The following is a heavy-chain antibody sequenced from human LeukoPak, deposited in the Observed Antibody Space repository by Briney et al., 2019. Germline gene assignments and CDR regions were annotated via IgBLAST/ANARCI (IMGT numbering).Heavy chain of an antibody. J-gene: IGHJ4*02. Sequence: QAGGSLRLSCAASGFTFSSYWMSWVLQAQGKGLEWVANIKQDGSEKYYVDSVKGRFTISRDNAKNSLYLQMNSLRAEDTAVYYCARADDSSGGYYFDYWGQGTLVTVSS. CDR2: IKQDGSEK. V-gene: IGHV3-7*01. CDR3: ARADDSSGGYYFDY. D-gene: IGHD3-22*01. CDR1: GFTFSSYW.